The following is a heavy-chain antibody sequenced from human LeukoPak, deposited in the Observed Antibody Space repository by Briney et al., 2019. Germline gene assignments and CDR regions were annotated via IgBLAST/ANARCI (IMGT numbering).Heavy chain of an antibody. CDR2: ISGTSSII. D-gene: IGHD5-24*01. J-gene: IGHJ3*02. CDR1: GFTFSSYR. CDR3: ARGTWDGDRTFDI. V-gene: IGHV3-48*02. Sequence: GGSLRLSCAASGFTFSSYRMNWVRQAPGKRLEWISYISGTSSIIYYTPSVKGRFTISRDNGKYSLYLQMNSLRDDDTAVYFCARGTWDGDRTFDIWGQGAMVTVSS.